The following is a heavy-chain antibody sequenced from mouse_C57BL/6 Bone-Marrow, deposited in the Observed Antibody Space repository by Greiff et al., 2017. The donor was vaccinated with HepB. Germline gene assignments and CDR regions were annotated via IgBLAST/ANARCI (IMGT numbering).Heavy chain of an antibody. CDR2: IDPETGGT. V-gene: IGHV1-15*01. D-gene: IGHD4-1*02. J-gene: IGHJ1*03. Sequence: QVQLQQSGAELVRPGASVTLSCKASGYTFTDYEMHWVKQTPVHGLEWIGAIDPETGGTAYNQKFKGKAILTADKSSSTAYMELRSLTSEDSAVYYCSLQLGRDWYFDVWGTGTTVTVSS. CDR1: GYTFTDYE. CDR3: SLQLGRDWYFDV.